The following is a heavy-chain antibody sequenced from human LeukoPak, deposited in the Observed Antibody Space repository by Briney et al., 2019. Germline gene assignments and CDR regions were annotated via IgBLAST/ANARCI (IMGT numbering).Heavy chain of an antibody. CDR2: INPSGGST. D-gene: IGHD2-2*01. V-gene: IGHV1-46*01. CDR1: GHTFTSYY. Sequence: GASVKVSCKASGHTFTSYYMHWVRQAPGQGLEWMGIINPSGGSTSYAQKFQGRVTMTRDTSTSTVCMELSSLRSEDTAVYYCARDRPSRYCSSTSCYANTYYYYYYGMDVWGQGTTVTVSS. J-gene: IGHJ6*02. CDR3: ARDRPSRYCSSTSCYANTYYYYYYGMDV.